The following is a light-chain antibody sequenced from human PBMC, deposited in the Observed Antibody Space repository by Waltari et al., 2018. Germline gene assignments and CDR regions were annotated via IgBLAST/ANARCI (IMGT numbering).Light chain of an antibody. CDR1: RDDIGDYTY. CDR3: SSYTLSSSLVL. Sequence: QSALTQPASVSGSPGQSITLPCTGTRDDIGDYTYVSLYQQLPGKAPKLISYEVTNRPSGVSDRFSGSKSGNTASLTISGLLPDDEAQYHCSSYTLSSSLVLFGGGTKVTVL. V-gene: IGLV2-14*01. CDR2: EVT. J-gene: IGLJ2*01.